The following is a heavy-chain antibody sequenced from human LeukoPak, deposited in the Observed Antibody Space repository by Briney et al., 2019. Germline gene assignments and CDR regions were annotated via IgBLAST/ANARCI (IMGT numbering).Heavy chain of an antibody. Sequence: GGSLRLSCAASGFTFSSYGMHWVRQAPGKGLEWVAFIRYDGSNKYYADSVKGRFTISRDNSKNTLYLQMNSLRAEDTAVYYCWAVRRIAAAGAVLDYWGQGTLVTVSS. D-gene: IGHD6-13*01. CDR2: IRYDGSNK. V-gene: IGHV3-30*02. J-gene: IGHJ4*02. CDR3: WAVRRIAAAGAVLDY. CDR1: GFTFSSYG.